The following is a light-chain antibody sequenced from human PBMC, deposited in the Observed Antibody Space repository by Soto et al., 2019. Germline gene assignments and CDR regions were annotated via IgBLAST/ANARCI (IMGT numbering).Light chain of an antibody. Sequence: EIVLRQSPATLSLSPGERATLSCRASQSVSSYLAWYQQKPGQAPRLLIYDASNRATGIPARFSGSGSGTDFTLTISSLEPEDFAVYYCQQRSNWPFTFGGGTKV. V-gene: IGKV3-11*01. CDR3: QQRSNWPFT. J-gene: IGKJ4*01. CDR2: DAS. CDR1: QSVSSY.